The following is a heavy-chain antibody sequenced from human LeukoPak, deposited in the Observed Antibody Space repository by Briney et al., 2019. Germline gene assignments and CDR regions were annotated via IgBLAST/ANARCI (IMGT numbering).Heavy chain of an antibody. J-gene: IGHJ4*02. Sequence: GGSLRLSCAASGFTFSSYGMHWVRQAPGKGLEGVAFIRYDGSNKYYADSVKGRFTISRDNSKNTLYLQMNSLRAEDTAVYYCAKDLTYYDFWSGSPGGDYWGQGTLVTVSS. CDR2: IRYDGSNK. V-gene: IGHV3-30*02. D-gene: IGHD3-3*01. CDR1: GFTFSSYG. CDR3: AKDLTYYDFWSGSPGGDY.